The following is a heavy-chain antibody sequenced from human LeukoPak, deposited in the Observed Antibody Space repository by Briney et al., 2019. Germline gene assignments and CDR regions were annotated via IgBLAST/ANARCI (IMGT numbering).Heavy chain of an antibody. CDR3: ARDHWELHPLDY. V-gene: IGHV1-46*01. CDR2: INPSGGST. D-gene: IGHD1-26*01. CDR1: GYSFTNFY. J-gene: IGHJ4*02. Sequence: GASVKVSCKASGYSFTNFYMHWVRQAPGQGLEWMGIINPSGGSTSYAQKFQGRVTMTRDTSTSTVYMELSSLRSEDTAVYYCARDHWELHPLDYWGQGTLVTVSS.